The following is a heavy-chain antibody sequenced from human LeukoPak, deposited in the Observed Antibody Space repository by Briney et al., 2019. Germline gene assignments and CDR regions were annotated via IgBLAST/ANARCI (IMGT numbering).Heavy chain of an antibody. Sequence: SETLSLTCTVSGGSISSYYWSWIRQPPGKGLEWIGYIYYSGSTNYNPSLKSRVTISVDTSKNQFSLKLSSVTAADTAVYYCARPAGGYSYGTSFDYWGQGTLVTVSS. CDR2: IYYSGST. V-gene: IGHV4-59*12. D-gene: IGHD5-18*01. CDR3: ARPAGGYSYGTSFDY. J-gene: IGHJ4*02. CDR1: GGSISSYY.